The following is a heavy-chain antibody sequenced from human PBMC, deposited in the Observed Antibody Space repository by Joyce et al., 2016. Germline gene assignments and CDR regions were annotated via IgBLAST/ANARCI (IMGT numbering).Heavy chain of an antibody. CDR2: IKQDGSAV. V-gene: IGHV3-7*01. J-gene: IGHJ3*01. CDR1: GFTFSGNS. Sequence: EVQLVESGGGLVQPGGSLRLSCAASGFTFSGNSMSWLRQAPGGGLEWVANIKQDGSAVYYLDSVKGRFTVSRDNARSLVHLQMVSLRVEDTALYYFARGKAFDVWGQGTMVTVSA. CDR3: ARGKAFDV.